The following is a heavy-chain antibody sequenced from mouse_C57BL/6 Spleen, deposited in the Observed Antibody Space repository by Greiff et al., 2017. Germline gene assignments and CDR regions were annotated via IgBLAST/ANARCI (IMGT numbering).Heavy chain of an antibody. CDR2: IDPSDSYT. D-gene: IGHD2-4*01. CDR3: ASIGGLRAWFAY. V-gene: IGHV1-69*01. CDR1: GYTFTSYW. Sequence: VQLQQPGAELVMPGASVKLSCKASGYTFTSYWMHWVKQRPGQGLEWIGEIDPSDSYTNYNQKFKGKSTLTVDKSSSTAYMQLSSLTSEDSAVYYCASIGGLRAWFAYWGQGTLVTVSA. J-gene: IGHJ3*01.